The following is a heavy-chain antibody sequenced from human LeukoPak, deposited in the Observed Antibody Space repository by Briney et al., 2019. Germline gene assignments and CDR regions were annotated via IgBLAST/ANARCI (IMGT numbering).Heavy chain of an antibody. D-gene: IGHD3-10*01. V-gene: IGHV3-15*01. CDR1: GFTFITSW. CDR3: TTSLSTPKYGSGSLDV. J-gene: IGHJ6*02. Sequence: PGGSLRLSCAASGFTFITSWMTWVRQAPGKGLEWVGRIRSTPDGGTTDYAAPVKGRFTISRDDSKNTLYLQMNSLKTEDTAVYYCTTSLSTPKYGSGSLDVWGQGTTVTVSS. CDR2: IRSTPDGGTT.